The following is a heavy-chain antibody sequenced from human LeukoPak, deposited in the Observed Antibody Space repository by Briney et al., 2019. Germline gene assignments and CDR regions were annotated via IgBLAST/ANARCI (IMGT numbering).Heavy chain of an antibody. CDR1: GFTFGDYA. V-gene: IGHV3-49*04. Sequence: GGSLRLSCTGSGFTFGDYAMSWVRQAPGKGLEWVGFIRCKAYGGTTEYAASVKGRFTISRDDSKSIAYLQMNSLKTEDTAVYYCTRSTPYYYDSSGYYQNFVYWGQGTLVTVSS. D-gene: IGHD3-22*01. J-gene: IGHJ4*02. CDR3: TRSTPYYYDSSGYYQNFVY. CDR2: IRCKAYGGTT.